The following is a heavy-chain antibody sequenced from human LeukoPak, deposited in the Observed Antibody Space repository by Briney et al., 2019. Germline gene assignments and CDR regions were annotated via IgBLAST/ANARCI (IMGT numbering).Heavy chain of an antibody. D-gene: IGHD3-3*01. CDR3: AGEPTIFGVVISRRGHNWFDP. Sequence: PSETLSLTCAVYGGSFSGYYWSWIRQPPGKGLEWIGEINHSGSTNYNPSLKSRVTISVDTSKNQFSLKLSSVTAADTAVYYCAGEPTIFGVVISRRGHNWFDPWGQGTLVTVSS. V-gene: IGHV4-34*01. CDR1: GGSFSGYY. CDR2: INHSGST. J-gene: IGHJ5*02.